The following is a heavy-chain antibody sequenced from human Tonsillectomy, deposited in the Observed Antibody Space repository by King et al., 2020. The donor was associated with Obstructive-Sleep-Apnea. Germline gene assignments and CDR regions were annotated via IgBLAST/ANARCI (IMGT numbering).Heavy chain of an antibody. V-gene: IGHV3-11*06. Sequence: VQLVESGGGLVKPGGSLRLSCAASGFTFSDYFVSWIRQAPGRGPEWISHISTTGALKTYADSVKGRFTISRDNAKNSMFLQMNSLRVEDTAVYYCARDRGVGGSGYDYWGQGTLVTVSS. CDR3: ARDRGVGGSGYDY. CDR2: ISTTGALK. D-gene: IGHD3-10*01. J-gene: IGHJ4*02. CDR1: GFTFSDYF.